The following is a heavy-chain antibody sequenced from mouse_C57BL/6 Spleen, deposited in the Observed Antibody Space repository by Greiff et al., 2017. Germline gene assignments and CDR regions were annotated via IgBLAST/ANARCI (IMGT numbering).Heavy chain of an antibody. V-gene: IGHV1-81*01. CDR3: ARSGGGSFPFDY. Sequence: QVQLQQSGAELARPGASVKLSCKASGYTFTSYGISWVKQRTGQGLEWIGEINPRSGNTYYNQKFKGKATLTADKSSSTAYMALRRLTSEDSAIYVCARSGGGSFPFDYWGQGTTRTVSS. CDR2: INPRSGNT. D-gene: IGHD1-1*02. J-gene: IGHJ2*01. CDR1: GYTFTSYG.